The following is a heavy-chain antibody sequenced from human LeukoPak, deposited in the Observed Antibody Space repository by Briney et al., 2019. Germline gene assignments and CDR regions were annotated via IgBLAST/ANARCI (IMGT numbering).Heavy chain of an antibody. V-gene: IGHV1-2*02. CDR1: GYTLTAYY. D-gene: IGHD3-10*01. J-gene: IGHJ4*02. CDR2: INPKSGDT. Sequence: GASVKVSCKTFGYTLTAYYVHWMRQAPGQGLEWMGWINPKSGDTEYAQNFNGRVTMTRDSSIATAYMSMNTLSPDDTAVYYCARDRGPSYDSGIYYQYYFQYWGQGTLVAVSS. CDR3: ARDRGPSYDSGIYYQYYFQY.